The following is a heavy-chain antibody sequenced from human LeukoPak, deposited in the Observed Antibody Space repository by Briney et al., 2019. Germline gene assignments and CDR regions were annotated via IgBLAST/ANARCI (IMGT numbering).Heavy chain of an antibody. D-gene: IGHD2-2*01. V-gene: IGHV3-30*02. CDR1: GFTFSIYG. J-gene: IGHJ5*02. CDR2: IRFDGSDK. Sequence: GGSLRLSCAASGFTFSIYGMNWVRQAPSKGLEWLAFIRFDGSDKSYAGSVKGRYSVSRDNSKTTLYLQMNSLRAEDTAVYYCARSYCSTTNCYGWFDPWGQGTLVTVSS. CDR3: ARSYCSTTNCYGWFDP.